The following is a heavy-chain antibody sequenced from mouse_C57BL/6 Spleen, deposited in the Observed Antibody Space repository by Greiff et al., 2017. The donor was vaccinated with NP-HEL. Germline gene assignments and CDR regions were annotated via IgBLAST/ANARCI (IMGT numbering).Heavy chain of an antibody. CDR3: ERKEYGLYYYAMDY. J-gene: IGHJ4*01. D-gene: IGHD1-1*02. CDR1: GYTFTDYN. CDR2: INPNNGGT. V-gene: IGHV1-18*01. Sequence: EVQLQQSGPELVKPGASVKIPCKASGYTFTDYNMDWVKQSHGKSLEWIGDINPNNGGTIYKQKFKDKATLPVDKSSSTAYMGLRSLTSEDTADYYCERKEYGLYYYAMDYWGQGTSVTVAS.